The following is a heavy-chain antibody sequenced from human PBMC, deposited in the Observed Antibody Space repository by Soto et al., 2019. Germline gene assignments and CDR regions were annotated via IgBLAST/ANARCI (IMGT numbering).Heavy chain of an antibody. CDR1: GLTFSSYA. J-gene: IGHJ4*02. CDR2: ISGSGGST. CDR3: SKSVQQLAYFDY. D-gene: IGHD6-13*01. V-gene: IGHV3-23*01. Sequence: GGSLRISCAASGLTFSSYAMSWVRQAPGKGQEWVSAISGSGGSTYYADSVKGRFTISRDNSKNTLYLQMNSLRAEDTAVYYFSKSVQQLAYFDYWGQGTLVTVSS.